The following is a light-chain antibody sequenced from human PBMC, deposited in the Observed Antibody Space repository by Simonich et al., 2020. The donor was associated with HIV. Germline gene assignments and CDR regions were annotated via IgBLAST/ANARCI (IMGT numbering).Light chain of an antibody. Sequence: EIVLTQSPGTLSLSPGERATLSCRASQSVSSSYLAWYQQKPGLAPRLLLYDASTRATGIPDRFSGSGSGTDFTLTISSLEPEDFAVYFCEQYGSSPLTFGGGTKVEIK. V-gene: IGKV3D-20*01. CDR1: QSVSSSY. CDR3: EQYGSSPLT. CDR2: DAS. J-gene: IGKJ4*01.